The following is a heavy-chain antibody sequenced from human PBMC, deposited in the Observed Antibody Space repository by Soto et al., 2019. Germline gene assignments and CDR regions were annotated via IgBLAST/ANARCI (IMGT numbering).Heavy chain of an antibody. CDR3: AKRATTVPTPGNYFDC. Sequence: EVQLLEYGGGLVQPGGSLRLSCAASGFSFSDYSMTWVRQAPGRGLEWGSTLTSRGATFYADSVKGRFTISRDNSKNTLYLQMHSLRTEDTALYYCAKRATTVPTPGNYFDCWGQGTLVTVSS. CDR1: GFSFSDYS. V-gene: IGHV3-23*01. J-gene: IGHJ4*02. D-gene: IGHD2-15*01. CDR2: LTSRGAT.